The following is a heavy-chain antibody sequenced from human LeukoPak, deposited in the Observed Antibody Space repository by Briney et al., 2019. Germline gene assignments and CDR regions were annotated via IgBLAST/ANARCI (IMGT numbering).Heavy chain of an antibody. V-gene: IGHV1-69*13. CDR3: ARGGNYYDSSVNNTKGNYFDY. J-gene: IGHJ4*02. CDR2: IIPIFGTA. CDR1: GGTFSSYA. Sequence: SVKVSCKASGGTFSSYAISWVRQAPGQGLEWMGGIIPIFGTANYAQKFQGRVTITADESTSTAYMELSSLRSEDTAVYYCARGGNYYDSSVNNTKGNYFDYWGQGTLVTVSS. D-gene: IGHD3-22*01.